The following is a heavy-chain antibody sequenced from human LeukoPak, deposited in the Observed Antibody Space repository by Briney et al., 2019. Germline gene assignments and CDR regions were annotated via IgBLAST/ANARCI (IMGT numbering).Heavy chain of an antibody. D-gene: IGHD2-15*01. Sequence: SETLSLTCTVSGGSISSYYWSWIRQPPGKGLEWIGYIYYSGSTNYNPSLKSRVTISVDTSKNQFSLKLSSATAADTAVYYCARVSYCSGGSCYSGIIDYWGQGTLVTVSS. J-gene: IGHJ4*02. CDR1: GGSISSYY. CDR3: ARVSYCSGGSCYSGIIDY. CDR2: IYYSGST. V-gene: IGHV4-59*01.